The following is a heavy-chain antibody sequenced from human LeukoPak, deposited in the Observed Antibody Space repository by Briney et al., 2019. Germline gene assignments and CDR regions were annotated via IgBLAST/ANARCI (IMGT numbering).Heavy chain of an antibody. Sequence: GASVKVSCKASGYTFTSYGIIWVRQAPGQGLEWVGWISAYNGHTKYAQKFQGRVTMTTDTSTSTAYMELRSLRSEDTTIYYCAREDYYDSGSSDYWXXGTLVTVSX. D-gene: IGHD3-22*01. CDR1: GYTFTSYG. CDR2: ISAYNGHT. V-gene: IGHV1-18*01. J-gene: IGHJ4*02. CDR3: AREDYYDSGSSDY.